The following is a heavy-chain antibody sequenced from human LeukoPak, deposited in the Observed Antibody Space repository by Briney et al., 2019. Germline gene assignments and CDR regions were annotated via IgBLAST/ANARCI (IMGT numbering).Heavy chain of an antibody. J-gene: IGHJ4*02. CDR3: ARYGRTPFDY. D-gene: IGHD2-8*01. CDR2: IYYSGST. V-gene: IGHV4-59*01. CDR1: GGSISSYY. Sequence: SETLSLTCTVSGGSISSYYWSWIRQPPGRGLEWIGYIYYSGSTNYNPSLKSRVTISVDTSKNQFSLKLSSVTAADTAVYYCARYGRTPFDYWGQGTLVTVSS.